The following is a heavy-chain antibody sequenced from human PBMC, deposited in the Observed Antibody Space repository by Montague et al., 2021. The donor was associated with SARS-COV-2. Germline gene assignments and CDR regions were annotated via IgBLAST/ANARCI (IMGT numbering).Heavy chain of an antibody. J-gene: IGHJ3*02. CDR3: ARGFDI. V-gene: IGHV4-59*01. Sequence: SETLSLTCTVSGGTISSYYYSWIRQPPGKALEWIGYISYIGSTNYNPSLKSRVTISVDTSKNQFSLKLGSVTAADTAVYYCARGFDIWGQGTMVTVSS. CDR1: GGTISSYY. CDR2: ISYIGST.